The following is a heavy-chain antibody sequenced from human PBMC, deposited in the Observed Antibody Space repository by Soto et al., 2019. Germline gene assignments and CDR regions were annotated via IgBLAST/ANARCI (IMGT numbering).Heavy chain of an antibody. CDR3: ARDRSEVVPAAIGYYYGMDV. CDR2: IIPILGTA. J-gene: IGHJ6*02. Sequence: SVKVSCKASGGTFSSYAISWVRQAPGQGLEWMGGIIPILGTANYAQKFQGRVTITADESTSTAYMELSSLRSEDTAVYYCARDRSEVVPAAIGYYYGMDVWGQGTTVTVSS. D-gene: IGHD2-2*01. CDR1: GGTFSSYA. V-gene: IGHV1-69*13.